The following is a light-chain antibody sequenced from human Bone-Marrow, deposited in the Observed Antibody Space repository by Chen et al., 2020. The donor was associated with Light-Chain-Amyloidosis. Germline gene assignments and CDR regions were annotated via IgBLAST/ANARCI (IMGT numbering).Light chain of an antibody. J-gene: IGKJ4*01. CDR1: QTISSNY. CDR3: QQYGTSPLT. V-gene: IGKV3-20*01. Sequence: EIVLTHSPGTLSLSPGEGANLSCRASQTISSNYLTWYQQKFGQAPRLLIYGSSSRATGIPDRFTGSGSGTDFTLTINRLEPKDFAMYYCQQYGTSPLTVGGGTKVETK. CDR2: GSS.